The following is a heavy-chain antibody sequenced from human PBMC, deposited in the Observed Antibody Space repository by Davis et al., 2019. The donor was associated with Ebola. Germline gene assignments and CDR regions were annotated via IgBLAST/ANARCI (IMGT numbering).Heavy chain of an antibody. Sequence: PGGSLRLSCAASGFIFSDVWMNWVRQAPGRGLEWVGRIKSSRDGATTDYAEPVQGRFVISRDDSKNTLYLQMNSLKTEDTAVYYCTTDFVASYSWNYYWGQGTLVTVSS. CDR2: IKSSRDGATT. CDR3: TTDFVASYSWNYY. J-gene: IGHJ4*02. CDR1: GFIFSDVW. V-gene: IGHV3-15*07. D-gene: IGHD1-26*01.